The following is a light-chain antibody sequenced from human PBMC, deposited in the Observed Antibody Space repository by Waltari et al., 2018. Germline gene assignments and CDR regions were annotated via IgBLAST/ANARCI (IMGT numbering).Light chain of an antibody. V-gene: IGLV2-14*01. CDR3: NSYTGSSSWV. CDR1: SSDVGFYNY. J-gene: IGLJ3*02. CDR2: DVF. Sequence: QSALTQPASVSGSPGQSITISCTGTSSDVGFYNYVSWYQQHPGEAPKLIIYDVFERPSGVSNRFSGSKSGNTASLTISGLLAEDEADYYCNSYTGSSSWVFGGGTKLTVL.